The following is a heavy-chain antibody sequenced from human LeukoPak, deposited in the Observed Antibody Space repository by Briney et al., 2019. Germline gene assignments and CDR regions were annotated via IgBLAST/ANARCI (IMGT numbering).Heavy chain of an antibody. CDR1: GFSFEAYG. J-gene: IGHJ4*02. CDR3: TRVTSWRTGFDY. D-gene: IGHD1-1*01. Sequence: GGSLRLSCAASGFSFEAYGMYWVRQAPGKGLEWVSGITWNSDDMAYADSVKGRFSISRDNAKNCLYLQMNSLTVEDTALYYCTRVTSWRTGFDYWGQGTLVTVSS. V-gene: IGHV3-9*01. CDR2: ITWNSDDM.